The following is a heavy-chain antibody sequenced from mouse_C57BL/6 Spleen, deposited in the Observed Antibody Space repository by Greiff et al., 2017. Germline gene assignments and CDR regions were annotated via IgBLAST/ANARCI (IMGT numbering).Heavy chain of an antibody. CDR2: IYPGDGDT. V-gene: IGHV1-82*01. CDR1: GYAFSSSW. J-gene: IGHJ2*01. CDR3: ARYPFGY. Sequence: QVQLKQSGPELVKPGASVKISCKASGYAFSSSWMNWVKQRPGKGLEWIGRIYPGDGDTNYNGKFKGKATLTADKSSSTAYMQLSSLTSEGSAVYFCARYPFGYGGQGTPRTVSS.